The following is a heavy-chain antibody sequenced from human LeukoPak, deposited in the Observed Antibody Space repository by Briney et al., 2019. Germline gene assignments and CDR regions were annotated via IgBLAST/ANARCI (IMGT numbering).Heavy chain of an antibody. CDR1: GGSISSYY. CDR2: IYYSGST. J-gene: IGHJ4*02. CDR3: ARSAYYYDSSGYYANAY. Sequence: SETLSLTCTVSGGSISSYYWSWIRQPPGKGLEWIGYIYYSGSTNYNPSLKSRVTISVDTSKNQFSLKLSFVTAADTAVYYCARSAYYYDSSGYYANAYWGQGTLVTVSS. V-gene: IGHV4-59*01. D-gene: IGHD3-22*01.